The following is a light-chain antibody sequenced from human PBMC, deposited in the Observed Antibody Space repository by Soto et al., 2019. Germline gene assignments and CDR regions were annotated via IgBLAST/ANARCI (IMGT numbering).Light chain of an antibody. V-gene: IGKV1-39*01. CDR2: TAS. Sequence: DIQMTQSPSSLSASVEDRPTFTCRPSQTIKNYLNWYQQTPGKAPKLLIYTASNLQSGVPSRFSGSGPGTDFTLTISSLQPDDFSTYYCQQSYSMPNTFGQGTRLEIK. J-gene: IGKJ5*01. CDR1: QTIKNY. CDR3: QQSYSMPNT.